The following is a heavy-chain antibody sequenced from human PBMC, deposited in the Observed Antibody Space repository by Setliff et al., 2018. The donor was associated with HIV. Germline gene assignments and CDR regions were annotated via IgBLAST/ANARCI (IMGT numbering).Heavy chain of an antibody. CDR2: IYYSGNT. CDR3: ARDSANGKTANLNYLDV. D-gene: IGHD2-8*01. CDR1: GGSISSSSYY. Sequence: SETLSLTCTVSGGSISSSSYYWGWIRQPPGKGLEWIGSIYYSGNTYYNPSLKSRVTILVDTSKNQFSLKLTSVTAADTAVYYCARDSANGKTANLNYLDVWGKGTTVTVSS. J-gene: IGHJ6*03. V-gene: IGHV4-39*07.